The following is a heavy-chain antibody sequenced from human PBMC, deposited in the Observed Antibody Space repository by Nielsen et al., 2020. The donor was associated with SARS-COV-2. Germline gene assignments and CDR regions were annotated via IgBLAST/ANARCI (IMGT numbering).Heavy chain of an antibody. CDR3: ARGGYCSSTSCYRSWFDP. J-gene: IGHJ5*02. Sequence: ASVKVSCKASGYTFTSYAMHWVRQAPGQRLEWMGWINAGNGNTKYSQKFQGRVTITRDTSASTAYMELSSLRSEDTAVYYCARGGYCSSTSCYRSWFDPWGQGTLVTVSS. CDR1: GYTFTSYA. V-gene: IGHV1-3*01. CDR2: INAGNGNT. D-gene: IGHD2-2*01.